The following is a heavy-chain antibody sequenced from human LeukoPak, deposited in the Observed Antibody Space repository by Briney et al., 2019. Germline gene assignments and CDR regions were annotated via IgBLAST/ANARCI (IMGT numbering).Heavy chain of an antibody. J-gene: IGHJ5*02. V-gene: IGHV3-9*01. CDR1: GFTFDDYS. CDR2: ISWNSGSI. CDR3: AKAASSGYDFTTNWFDP. Sequence: DRSLRLAWAASGFTFDDYSMHWVQQATGKGLEWVSGISWNSGSIGYADSVKGRFTISRDNAKNSLYLQMNSLRAEDTALYYCAKAASSGYDFTTNWFDPWGQGTLVTVSS. D-gene: IGHD5-12*01.